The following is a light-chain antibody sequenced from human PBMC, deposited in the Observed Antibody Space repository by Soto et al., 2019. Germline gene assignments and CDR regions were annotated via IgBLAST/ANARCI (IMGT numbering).Light chain of an antibody. Sequence: QSVLTQPASVSGSPGQSITISCTGTSSDVGGYTYVSWYQRYPGKAPQLIIYEVSNRPSGFSNRFSGSKSGNTASLTISGLQAEDEADYYCSSFSRSTTLDYVFGTGTKLTVL. CDR3: SSFSRSTTLDYV. V-gene: IGLV2-14*01. CDR1: SSDVGGYTY. CDR2: EVS. J-gene: IGLJ1*01.